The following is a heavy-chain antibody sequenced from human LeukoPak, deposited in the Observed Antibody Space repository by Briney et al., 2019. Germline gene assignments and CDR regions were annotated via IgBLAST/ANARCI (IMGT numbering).Heavy chain of an antibody. Sequence: SVKVSCKASGGTFSSYAISWVRKAPGQGLEWVGRIIPIFGTANYAQKFHGRVTITTDESTSTAYMELSSLRSEDTAVYYCAKVSRGYYDSSGYSLGAFDIWGQGTMVTVSS. CDR1: GGTFSSYA. J-gene: IGHJ3*02. D-gene: IGHD3-22*01. V-gene: IGHV1-69*05. CDR2: IIPIFGTA. CDR3: AKVSRGYYDSSGYSLGAFDI.